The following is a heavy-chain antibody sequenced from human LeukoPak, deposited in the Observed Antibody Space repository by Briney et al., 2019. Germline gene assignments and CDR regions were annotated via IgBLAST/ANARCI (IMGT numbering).Heavy chain of an antibody. CDR1: GGSFSGYY. Sequence: SETLSLTCAVYGGSFSGYYWSWIRQPPGKGLEWIGEIKHSGSTNYNPSLKSRVTISVDTSKNQFSLKLSSVTAADTAVYYCARGPPSYDYVWGSYRYFNAFDIWGQGTMVTVSS. CDR2: IKHSGST. D-gene: IGHD3-16*02. J-gene: IGHJ3*02. CDR3: ARGPPSYDYVWGSYRYFNAFDI. V-gene: IGHV4-34*01.